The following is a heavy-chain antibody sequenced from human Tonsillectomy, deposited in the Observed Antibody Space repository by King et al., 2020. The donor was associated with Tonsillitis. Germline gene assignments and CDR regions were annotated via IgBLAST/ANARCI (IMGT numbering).Heavy chain of an antibody. CDR1: GFNFSSHW. J-gene: IGHJ4*02. V-gene: IGHV3-7*01. Sequence: QLVQSGGGLVQPGESLRLSCAASGFNFSSHWMNWVRQAPGRGLEWVANIKEDGGEQYYVDSVKGRFTISRDNAKNSLYLQRTSMRADDTAVYYCASDGRRGNKWNYFAYWGQGTLLTVSS. CDR2: IKEDGGEQ. CDR3: ASDGRRGNKWNYFAY. D-gene: IGHD2/OR15-2a*01.